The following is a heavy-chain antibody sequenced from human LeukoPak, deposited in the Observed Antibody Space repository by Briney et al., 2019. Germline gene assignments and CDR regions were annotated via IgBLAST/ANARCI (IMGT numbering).Heavy chain of an antibody. V-gene: IGHV3-23*01. J-gene: IGHJ4*02. Sequence: PGGSLRLSCAASGFTFSSYAMNWVRQAPGKGLEWVSAISGSGGYTYYADSVKGRFTISRDNSKNALYLQMNSLRAEDTAVYYCARDRGYTQDYWGQGTLVTVSS. CDR1: GFTFSSYA. D-gene: IGHD5-12*01. CDR2: ISGSGGYT. CDR3: ARDRGYTQDY.